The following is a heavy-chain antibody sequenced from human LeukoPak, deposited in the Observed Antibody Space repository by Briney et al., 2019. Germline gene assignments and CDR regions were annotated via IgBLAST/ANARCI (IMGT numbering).Heavy chain of an antibody. CDR3: ARQIATHGEWAFDI. J-gene: IGHJ3*02. CDR2: IRNDGHT. V-gene: IGHV4-39*01. CDR1: GGSIASGYY. Sequence: SETLSLTCTSSGGSIASGYYWGWLRPPPGKGPEWIGSIRNDGHTYYNPSLGTRITLSVDTSRDQFSVRLTSVTAADTAVYYCARQIATHGEWAFDIWGQGTMVTVSS. D-gene: IGHD2-8*01.